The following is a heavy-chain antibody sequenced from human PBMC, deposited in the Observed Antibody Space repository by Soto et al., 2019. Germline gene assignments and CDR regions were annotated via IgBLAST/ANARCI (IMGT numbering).Heavy chain of an antibody. J-gene: IGHJ4*02. D-gene: IGHD5-18*01. Sequence: QVQLVQSGAEVKKPGASVKVSCKASGYTFTSYGISWVRQAPGQGLEWMGWISAYNGNTKYAQKLQGRVTMTTDTFTSTAYMELRSLRSDDTAVYYCAREPALHVDTAQKFYYWGQGTLVTVSS. V-gene: IGHV1-18*01. CDR3: AREPALHVDTAQKFYY. CDR2: ISAYNGNT. CDR1: GYTFTSYG.